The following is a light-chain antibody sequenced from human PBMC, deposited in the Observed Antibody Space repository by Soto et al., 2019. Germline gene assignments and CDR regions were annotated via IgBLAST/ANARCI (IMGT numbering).Light chain of an antibody. Sequence: DIQITQSPSSLSASVGGRVAIACRASESISTWLAWYQQKPGKAPKLLIFDASTLESGVPSRFSGSGSGTEFTLTISSLQPDDFATYYCQQYNSYSRTFGQGTKVDI. CDR3: QQYNSYSRT. J-gene: IGKJ1*01. CDR1: ESISTW. V-gene: IGKV1-5*01. CDR2: DAS.